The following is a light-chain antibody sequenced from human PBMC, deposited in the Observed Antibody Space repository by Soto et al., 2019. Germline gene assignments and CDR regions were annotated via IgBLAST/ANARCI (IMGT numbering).Light chain of an antibody. CDR1: QSIGSW. CDR3: QQDGSYSHIA. V-gene: IGKV1-5*03. J-gene: IGKJ5*01. CDR2: KAS. Sequence: DIQMTQSPSTLSASVGDRVTITCRASQSIGSWLAWYQQKPGKAPKLLIYKASTLDSGVPSRFSGSGSGTEFTLTMTSLQADDFATYYCQQDGSYSHIAFGPGTRLEIK.